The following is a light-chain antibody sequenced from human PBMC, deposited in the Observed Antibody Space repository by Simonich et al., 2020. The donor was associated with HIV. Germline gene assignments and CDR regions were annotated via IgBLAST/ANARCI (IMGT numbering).Light chain of an antibody. CDR3: QSYDRTNWV. CDR1: SGSIASNY. V-gene: IGLV6-57*01. Sequence: NFMLTQPHSVSESPGKTVTISCTRSSGSIASNYVQWYQQRPGSTPTIVIYEDNQRPSGVPDRFSGSIDSSSNSASLTISGLKTEDEADYYCQSYDRTNWVFGGGTKLTVL. CDR2: EDN. J-gene: IGLJ3*02.